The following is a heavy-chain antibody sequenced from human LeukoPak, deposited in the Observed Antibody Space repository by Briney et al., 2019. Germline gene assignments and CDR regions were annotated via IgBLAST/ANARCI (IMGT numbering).Heavy chain of an antibody. CDR2: MYYSGGT. D-gene: IGHD6-13*01. V-gene: IGHV4-39*07. CDR3: ARDRGVAAAVTFDY. J-gene: IGHJ4*02. Sequence: PSETPSLTCTVSGGSISSSSYSWVWIRQPPGKGLEWIGSMYYSGGTYYNPSLKSRVTYSVNTSKNQFSLKLNSVTAADTAVYYCARDRGVAAAVTFDYWGQGTLVTVSS. CDR1: GGSISSSSYS.